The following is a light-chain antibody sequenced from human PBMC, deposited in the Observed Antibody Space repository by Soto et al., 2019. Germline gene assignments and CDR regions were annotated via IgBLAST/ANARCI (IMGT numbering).Light chain of an antibody. Sequence: EIVLTQSAGTLSWSSGEIATLSYRASQSVSRSYLAWYQQKPGQAPRLLISGASTRAADIPDRFSGSGSGTEFTLTIGRLEPEDLAVYYCQQYGSSGTFGHGTKVDI. CDR3: QQYGSSGT. J-gene: IGKJ1*01. V-gene: IGKV3-20*01. CDR2: GAS. CDR1: QSVSRSY.